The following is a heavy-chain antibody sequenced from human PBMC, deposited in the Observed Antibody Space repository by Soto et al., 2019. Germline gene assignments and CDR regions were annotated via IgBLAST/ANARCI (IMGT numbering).Heavy chain of an antibody. Sequence: GGSLRLSCAASGFTFSSYGMHWVRQAPGKGLEWVAVISYDGSNKYYADSVKGRFTISRDNSKNTLYLQMNSLRAEDTAVYYCAKDRGDGWIVVGATGTFDYWGQGTLVTVSS. V-gene: IGHV3-30*18. J-gene: IGHJ4*02. CDR2: ISYDGSNK. CDR3: AKDRGDGWIVVGATGTFDY. D-gene: IGHD1-26*01. CDR1: GFTFSSYG.